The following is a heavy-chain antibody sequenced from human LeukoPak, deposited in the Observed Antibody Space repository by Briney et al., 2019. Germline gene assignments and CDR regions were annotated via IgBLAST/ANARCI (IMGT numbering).Heavy chain of an antibody. CDR3: ASFRGSSPGGLRWFDP. CDR1: GGSISSYY. D-gene: IGHD6-13*01. J-gene: IGHJ5*02. Sequence: SETLSLTCTVSGGSISSYYWSWIRQPPGKGLEWIGYIYYSGGTNYNPSLKSRVTISVDTSKNQFSLKLSSVTAADTAVYYCASFRGSSPGGLRWFDPWGQGTLVTVSS. V-gene: IGHV4-59*01. CDR2: IYYSGGT.